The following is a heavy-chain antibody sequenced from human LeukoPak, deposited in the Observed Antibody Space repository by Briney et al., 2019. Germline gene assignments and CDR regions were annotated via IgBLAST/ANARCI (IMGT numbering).Heavy chain of an antibody. CDR1: GYTLTELS. D-gene: IGHD3-9*01. V-gene: IGHV1-24*01. CDR2: FDPKDGDT. J-gene: IGHJ3*02. CDR3: ATDRPLDRDFDWFAFDI. Sequence: GASVKVSCKVSGYTLTELSVHWVRQAPGKGLEWMGNFDPKDGDTIYAQRFQGRVTMTEDTSTHTAYMELSSLRSEDTAVYFCATDRPLDRDFDWFAFDIWGQGTMVTVSS.